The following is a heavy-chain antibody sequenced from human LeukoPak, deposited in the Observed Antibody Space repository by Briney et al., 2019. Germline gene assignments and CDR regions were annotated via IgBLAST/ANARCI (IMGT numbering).Heavy chain of an antibody. CDR3: ARAYSGSYGLGYYYMDV. CDR2: ISSSSSYI. CDR1: GFTFSSYS. V-gene: IGHV3-21*01. D-gene: IGHD1-26*01. J-gene: IGHJ6*03. Sequence: PGGSLRLSCAVSGFTFSSYSMNWVRQAPGKGLEWVSSISSSSSYIYYADSVKGRFTISRDNAKKSLHLQMNSLRAEDTAVYYCARAYSGSYGLGYYYMDVWGKGTTVTVSS.